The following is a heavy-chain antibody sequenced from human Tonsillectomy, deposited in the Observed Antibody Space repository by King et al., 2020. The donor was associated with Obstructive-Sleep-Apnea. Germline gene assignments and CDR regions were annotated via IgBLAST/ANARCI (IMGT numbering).Heavy chain of an antibody. Sequence: VQLVESGAEMKKPGESLRISCKGSGYTFTNYWITWVRQMPGKGLEWMGRIDAATSQLNYSPSFQGHVTFSLDKSASTAYVQWRSLKASDTAMYYCARHRNEVSALDVWGQGTTVTVSS. V-gene: IGHV5-10-1*01. D-gene: IGHD2-15*01. J-gene: IGHJ6*02. CDR3: ARHRNEVSALDV. CDR2: IDAATSQL. CDR1: GYTFTNYW.